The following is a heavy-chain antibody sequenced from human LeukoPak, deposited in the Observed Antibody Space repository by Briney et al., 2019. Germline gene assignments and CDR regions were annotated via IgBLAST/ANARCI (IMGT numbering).Heavy chain of an antibody. CDR2: IKQDGSEK. V-gene: IGHV3-7*01. Sequence: GGSLRLSCAASGFTFSSYWMSWVRQAPGKGLVWVANIKQDGSEKYYVDSVKGRFTISRDNAKNSLYLQMNSLRAEDTAVYYCARYCSSTSCYTGAFDIWGQGTMVTVSS. CDR1: GFTFSSYW. D-gene: IGHD2-2*02. J-gene: IGHJ3*02. CDR3: ARYCSSTSCYTGAFDI.